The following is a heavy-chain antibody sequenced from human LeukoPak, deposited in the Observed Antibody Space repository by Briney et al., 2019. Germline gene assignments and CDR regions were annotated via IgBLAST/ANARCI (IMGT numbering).Heavy chain of an antibody. D-gene: IGHD6-13*01. Sequence: ASVTVSFKASGYTFTSYYLHWVRQAPGQGLEWMGKINPSGGSTSYAQKFQGRVTMTRDMSTSTVYMELSSLRSEDTAVYYCARVWGWGEALFLAAAGPFDYWGQGTLVTVSS. CDR1: GYTFTSYY. V-gene: IGHV1-46*01. CDR2: INPSGGST. CDR3: ARVWGWGEALFLAAAGPFDY. J-gene: IGHJ4*02.